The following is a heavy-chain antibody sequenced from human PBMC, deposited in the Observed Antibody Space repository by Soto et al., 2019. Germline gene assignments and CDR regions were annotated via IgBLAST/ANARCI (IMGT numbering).Heavy chain of an antibody. CDR3: AQGSDCSGGSCYFDY. V-gene: IGHV2-5*02. J-gene: IGHJ4*02. CDR1: RGVG. D-gene: IGHD2-15*01. CDR2: IYWDDDK. Sequence: RGVGVGWIRQPPGKALEWLALIYWDDDKRYSPSLKSRLTITKDTSKHQVVLTMTNMDPVDTATYYCAQGSDCSGGSCYFDYWGQGTLVTVSS.